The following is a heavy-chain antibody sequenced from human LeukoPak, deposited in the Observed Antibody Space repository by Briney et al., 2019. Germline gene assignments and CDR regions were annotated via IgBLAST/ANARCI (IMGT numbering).Heavy chain of an antibody. V-gene: IGHV1-2*02. J-gene: IGHJ4*02. D-gene: IGHD2-15*01. Sequence: ASVKVSCKASGYMFTGYYIHWVRQAPGQGLEWMGWINPNSGDTHYAQKFQDRVTVTRDKSTSTAYMELSRLTSDDTAVYFCAREGTIEVEVAVTGILPYWGQGTLVTVSS. CDR1: GYMFTGYY. CDR2: INPNSGDT. CDR3: AREGTIEVEVAVTGILPY.